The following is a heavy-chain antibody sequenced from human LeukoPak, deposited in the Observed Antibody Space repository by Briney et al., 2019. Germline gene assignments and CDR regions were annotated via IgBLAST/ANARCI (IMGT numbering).Heavy chain of an antibody. CDR3: AKNHRDAGDY. CDR2: IHYDGSNE. CDR1: GFTFSSYG. D-gene: IGHD2-2*01. V-gene: IGHV3-30*02. J-gene: IGHJ4*02. Sequence: GGSLRLSCAASGFTFSSYGMHWVRQAPGKGLEWVAFIHYDGSNEYYANSVKGRFTISRDDSRNTLYLQMNSLRAEDTALYYCAKNHRDAGDYWGQGTLVTVSS.